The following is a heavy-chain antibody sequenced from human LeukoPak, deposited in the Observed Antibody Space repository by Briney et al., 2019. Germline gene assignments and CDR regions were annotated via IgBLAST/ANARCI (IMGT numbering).Heavy chain of an antibody. CDR1: GGSISSYY. V-gene: IGHV4-59*01. J-gene: IGHJ4*02. CDR2: IYYSGST. D-gene: IGHD3-16*01. Sequence: SETLSLTCTVSGGSISSYYWSWIRQPPGKGLEWIGYIYYSGSTNYNPSLKSRVTISVDTSKNQLSLKLSSVTAADTAVYYCARVGGVRYFDYWGQGTLVTVSS. CDR3: ARVGGVRYFDY.